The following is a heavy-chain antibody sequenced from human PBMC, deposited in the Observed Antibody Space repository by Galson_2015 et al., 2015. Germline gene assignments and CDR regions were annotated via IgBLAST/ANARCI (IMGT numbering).Heavy chain of an antibody. V-gene: IGHV3-21*01. Sequence: SLRLSGAASEFTFNSYYMSWVRRAPGKGLEWVSSISSTTTYIYYADSVKGRFPISRDNAKNSLYLQLNSLGAEDTAVYYCARQILDYDFWSGYYPTNFDYWGQGTLVTVSS. D-gene: IGHD3-3*01. CDR1: EFTFNSYY. CDR2: ISSTTTYI. CDR3: ARQILDYDFWSGYYPTNFDY. J-gene: IGHJ4*02.